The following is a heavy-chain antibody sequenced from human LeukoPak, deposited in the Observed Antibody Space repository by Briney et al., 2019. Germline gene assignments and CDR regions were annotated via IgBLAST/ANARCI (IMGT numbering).Heavy chain of an antibody. Sequence: SETLSHTCTVSGGSFSSTSFYWGWIRQPPGKGLEWIGSIYYSGTTYYSPSLKSRVTISVDTSKNQFSLKLSSVTAADTAVYYCARYGSGTYYSSVSDYWGQGTLVTVSS. CDR1: GGSFSSTSFY. CDR3: ARYGSGTYYSSVSDY. D-gene: IGHD3-10*01. J-gene: IGHJ4*02. V-gene: IGHV4-39*01. CDR2: IYYSGTT.